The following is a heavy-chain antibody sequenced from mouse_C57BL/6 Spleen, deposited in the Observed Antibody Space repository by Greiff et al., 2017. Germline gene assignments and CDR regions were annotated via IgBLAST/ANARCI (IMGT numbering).Heavy chain of an antibody. V-gene: IGHV1-42*01. D-gene: IGHD4-1*01. Sequence: EVKVEESGPELVKPGASVKISCKASGYSFTGYYMNWVKQSPEKSLEWIGEINPSTGGTTYNQKFKAKATLTVDKSSSTAYMQLKSLTSEDSAVYYCARWDERFDYWGQGTTLTVSS. CDR1: GYSFTGYY. CDR2: INPSTGGT. J-gene: IGHJ2*01. CDR3: ARWDERFDY.